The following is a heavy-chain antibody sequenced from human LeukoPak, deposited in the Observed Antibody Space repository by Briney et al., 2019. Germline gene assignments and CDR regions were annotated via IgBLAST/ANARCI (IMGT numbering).Heavy chain of an antibody. Sequence: GGSLRLSCAASGFIFSSYDMHWVRHATGKGLEWVSGIGTAGDTYYPGSVKGRFTISRENAKNSLYLQMNSLRAGDTAVYYCARGWPGIAAAGPSWVWGQGTTVTVSS. CDR1: GFIFSSYD. J-gene: IGHJ6*01. CDR3: ARGWPGIAAAGPSWV. D-gene: IGHD6-25*01. V-gene: IGHV3-13*01. CDR2: IGTAGDT.